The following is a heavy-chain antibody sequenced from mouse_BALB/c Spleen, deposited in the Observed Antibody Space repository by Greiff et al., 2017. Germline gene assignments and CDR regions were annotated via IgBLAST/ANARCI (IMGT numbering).Heavy chain of an antibody. CDR3: ARGRTRLDY. CDR1: GYTFTSYW. CDR2: IDPSDSYT. V-gene: IGHV1-69*02. J-gene: IGHJ2*01. D-gene: IGHD2-13*01. Sequence: QVQLQQPGAELVKPGASVKLSCKASGYTFTSYWMHWVKQRPGQGLEWIGEIDPSDSYTNYNQKFKGKATLTVDKSSSTAYMQLSSLTSEDSAVYYCARGRTRLDYWGQGTTLTVSS.